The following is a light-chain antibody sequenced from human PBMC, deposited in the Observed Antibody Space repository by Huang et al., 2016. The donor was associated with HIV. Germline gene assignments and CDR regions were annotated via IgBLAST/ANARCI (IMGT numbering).Light chain of an antibody. J-gene: IGKJ2*01. V-gene: IGKV1-5*01. CDR3: QQYNSYPYT. Sequence: DIQMTQSPSTLSASIGDRVTITCRASQSISSWLDWFQQKPGQAPKLLMFGASSLESGVPSRFSGSGSGTEFSLTISSLRPDDYGTYFCQQYNSYPYTFGQGTKLEIK. CDR2: GAS. CDR1: QSISSW.